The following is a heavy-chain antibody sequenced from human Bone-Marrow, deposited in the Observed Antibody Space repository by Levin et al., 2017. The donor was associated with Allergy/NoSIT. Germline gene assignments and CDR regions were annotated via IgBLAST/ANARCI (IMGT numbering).Heavy chain of an antibody. V-gene: IGHV3-11*01. D-gene: IGHD3-3*01. J-gene: IGHJ6*02. CDR1: GFTFNNYY. CDR2: ISSNGNTK. Sequence: RAGGSLRLSCTGSGFTFNNYYITWIRQAPGKGLEWISYISSNGNTKHYADSVKGRFTISRDNAYYSVSLEMHSLRAEDTAVYYCARDESNHHDFWSGWPTDSYGMDVWGQGTTVIVSS. CDR3: ARDESNHHDFWSGWPTDSYGMDV.